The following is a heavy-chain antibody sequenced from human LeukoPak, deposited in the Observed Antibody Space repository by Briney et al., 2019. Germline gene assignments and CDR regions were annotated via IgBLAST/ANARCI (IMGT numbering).Heavy chain of an antibody. D-gene: IGHD3-22*01. V-gene: IGHV1-8*01. CDR1: GYTFTSYD. CDR3: ARGPEEVAHYYDSSGYYYYYYYMDV. Sequence: GASVKVSCKASGYTFTSYDINWVRQATGQGLEWMGWMNPNSGNTGYAQKFQGRVTMTRNTSISTAYMELSSLRSEDTAVYYCARGPEEVAHYYDSSGYYYYYYYMDVWGKGTTVTISS. CDR2: MNPNSGNT. J-gene: IGHJ6*03.